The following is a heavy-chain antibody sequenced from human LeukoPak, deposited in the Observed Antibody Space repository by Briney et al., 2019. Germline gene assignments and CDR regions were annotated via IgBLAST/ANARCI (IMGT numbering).Heavy chain of an antibody. CDR3: ARDRKQLVGYYFDY. CDR2: IKQDGSAK. CDR1: GFTFSNYE. V-gene: IGHV3-7*05. D-gene: IGHD6-6*01. Sequence: GGSLRLSCAASGFTFSNYELNWVRQAPGKGLEWVANIKQDGSAKYYVDSVKGRFTISRDNAKNSLYLQMNSLRAEDTAVYYCARDRKQLVGYYFDYWGQGTLVTVPS. J-gene: IGHJ4*02.